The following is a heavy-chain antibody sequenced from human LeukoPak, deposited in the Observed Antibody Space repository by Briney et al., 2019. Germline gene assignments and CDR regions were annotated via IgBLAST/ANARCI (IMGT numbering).Heavy chain of an antibody. J-gene: IGHJ6*02. CDR1: GGTFSSYA. D-gene: IGHD2-15*01. CDR2: TIPIFGTA. Sequence: AASVKVSCKASGGTFSSYAISWVRQAPGQGLEWMGGTIPIFGTANYAQKFQGRVTITADESTSTAYMELSSLRSENTAVYYCARDMRESDGYCSGGSCPRYYYYYGMDVWGQGTTVTVSS. V-gene: IGHV1-69*13. CDR3: ARDMRESDGYCSGGSCPRYYYYYGMDV.